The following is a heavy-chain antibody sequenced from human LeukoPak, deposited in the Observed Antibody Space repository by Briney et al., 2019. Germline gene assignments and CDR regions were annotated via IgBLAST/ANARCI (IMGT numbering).Heavy chain of an antibody. CDR1: GGSISRRTYY. CDR3: ARLKGPIRAESCSGDSCYSEPDYFDY. D-gene: IGHD2-15*01. Sequence: PSETLSLTCTVSGGSISRRTYYWGWIRQPPGKGPEWIATIYYSGNSYYNPSLESRVTMSVDTSKNLFSLKLSSVTAADTAIYYCARLKGPIRAESCSGDSCYSEPDYFDYWGQGTLVTVSS. CDR2: IYYSGNS. J-gene: IGHJ4*02. V-gene: IGHV4-39*02.